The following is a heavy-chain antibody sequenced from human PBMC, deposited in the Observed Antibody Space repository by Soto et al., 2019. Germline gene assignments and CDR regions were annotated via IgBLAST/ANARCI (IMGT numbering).Heavy chain of an antibody. Sequence: PGGSLRLSCAASGFTFSSYWMSWVRQAPGKGLEWVANIKQDGSEKYYVDSVEGRFTISRDNAKNSLYLQMNSLRAEDTAVYYCASPIEMAEFDYWGQGTLVTVSS. CDR2: IKQDGSEK. V-gene: IGHV3-7*01. J-gene: IGHJ4*02. CDR3: ASPIEMAEFDY. CDR1: GFTFSSYW. D-gene: IGHD3-22*01.